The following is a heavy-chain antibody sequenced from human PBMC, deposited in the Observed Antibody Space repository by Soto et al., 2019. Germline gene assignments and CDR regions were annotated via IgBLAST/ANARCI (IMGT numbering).Heavy chain of an antibody. CDR2: IIPIFGTA. D-gene: IGHD2-15*01. CDR1: GGTFSSYA. Sequence: GASVKVSCKASGGTFSSYAISWVRQAPGQGLEWMGGIIPIFGTANYAQKFQGRVTITADESTSIAYMELSSLRSEDTAVYYCARVIYCSGGSCYGAHEKYYYGMDVWGQGTTVTVSS. CDR3: ARVIYCSGGSCYGAHEKYYYGMDV. V-gene: IGHV1-69*13. J-gene: IGHJ6*02.